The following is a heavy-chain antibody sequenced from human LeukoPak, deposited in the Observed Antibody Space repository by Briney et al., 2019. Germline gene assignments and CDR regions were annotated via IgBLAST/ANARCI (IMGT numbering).Heavy chain of an antibody. CDR1: GGSISSTNW. J-gene: IGHJ4*02. V-gene: IGHV4-4*02. D-gene: IGHD1-26*01. CDR2: VSLTGET. CDR3: SRESGGFCPFGY. Sequence: SETLSLTCGVSGGSISSTNWWSWVRQPPGQGLEWIGEVSLTGETNYNPSLNGRVTMSLDGSRNQLSLTLTSVTAADTAIYYSSRESGGFCPFGYWGQGTLVIVPP.